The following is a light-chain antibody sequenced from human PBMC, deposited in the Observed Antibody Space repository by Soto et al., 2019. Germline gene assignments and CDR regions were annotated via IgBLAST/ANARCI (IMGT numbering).Light chain of an antibody. V-gene: IGKV3-20*01. CDR3: QRYGSSLYT. Sequence: EIVLTQSPGTLSLSPGERATLSCRASQSVSSSYLAWYQQKPGQAPRLLIYGASSRATGIPDRFSGSGSGTDFTLTISRLEPDAFAVYYCQRYGSSLYTFGQGTKLEIK. CDR1: QSVSSSY. CDR2: GAS. J-gene: IGKJ2*01.